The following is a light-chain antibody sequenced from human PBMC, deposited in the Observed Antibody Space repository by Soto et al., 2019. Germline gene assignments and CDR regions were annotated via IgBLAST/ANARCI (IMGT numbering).Light chain of an antibody. CDR2: GNS. CDR1: SSNIGAGYD. V-gene: IGLV1-40*01. J-gene: IGLJ2*01. Sequence: QSVLTQPPSVSGAPGPRVTISCNGSSSNIGAGYDVHWYQQLPGTAPKLLIYGNSNRPSGVPDRFSGSKSVTSASLAITGLQAEDEAGYYCQSYDSSLGVVFGGGTKLTVL. CDR3: QSYDSSLGVV.